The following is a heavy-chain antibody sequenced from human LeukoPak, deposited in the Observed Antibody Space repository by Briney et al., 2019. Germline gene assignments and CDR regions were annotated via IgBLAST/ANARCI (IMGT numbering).Heavy chain of an antibody. D-gene: IGHD3-22*01. V-gene: IGHV1-18*01. CDR1: GYTFTSYG. Sequence: ASVKVSCKASGYTFTSYGISWVRQAPGQGLEWMGWISAYNGSTNYAQKLQGRVTMTTDTSTSTAYMELRSLRSDDTAVYYCARDSELYYYDSSGYYDYWGQGTLVTVSS. CDR3: ARDSELYYYDSSGYYDY. CDR2: ISAYNGST. J-gene: IGHJ4*02.